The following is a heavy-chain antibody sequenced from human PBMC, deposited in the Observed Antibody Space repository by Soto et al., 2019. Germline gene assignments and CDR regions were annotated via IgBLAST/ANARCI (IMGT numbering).Heavy chain of an antibody. D-gene: IGHD3-10*01. CDR2: IYPGDSDT. V-gene: IGHV5-51*01. CDR1: GYSFTSYW. J-gene: IGHJ4*01. CDR3: ATDYYGSGSYYNGSQQFDY. Sequence: GECLKISCKGSGYSFTSYWIGWVRQMPGKGLEWMGIIYPGDSDTRYSPSFQGQVTISADKSISTAYLQWSSLKASDTAMYYCATDYYGSGSYYNGSQQFDYRGHRPLVTISS.